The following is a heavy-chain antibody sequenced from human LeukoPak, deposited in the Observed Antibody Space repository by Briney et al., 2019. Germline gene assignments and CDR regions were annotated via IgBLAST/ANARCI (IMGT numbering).Heavy chain of an antibody. J-gene: IGHJ2*01. CDR1: GFTLSTYY. CDR3: ARVGDHFHWNLDL. Sequence: PGGSLRLFCAASGFTLSTYYMNWVRQAPGKGLEWASIIYSGGTTYYADSVKGRFTISRDTSKNTLSLQMNSLRAEDTAVYFCARVGDHFHWNLDLWGRGTLVTVSS. D-gene: IGHD3-3*02. V-gene: IGHV3-53*01. CDR2: IYSGGTT.